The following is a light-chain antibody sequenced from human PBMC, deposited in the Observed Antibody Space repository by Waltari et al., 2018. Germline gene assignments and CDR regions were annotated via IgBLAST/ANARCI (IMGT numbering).Light chain of an antibody. Sequence: DIVMTQSPDSLAVSLGERATINCKFSQSVLYSSTNKNYLVWYQQKPGQPPKLLIYWASTRESGVPDRFSGSGSGTDFTLTISSLQAEDVAVYYCQQYYSTPRTFGQGTKVEIK. CDR1: QSVLYSSTNKNY. V-gene: IGKV4-1*01. CDR2: WAS. CDR3: QQYYSTPRT. J-gene: IGKJ1*01.